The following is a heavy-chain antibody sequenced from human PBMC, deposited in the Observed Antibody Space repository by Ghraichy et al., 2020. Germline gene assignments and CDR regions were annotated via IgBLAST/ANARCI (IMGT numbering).Heavy chain of an antibody. Sequence: GESLNISCAAAGFPFSVYGMHWVRQSPDKGLEWVAVIGHDGNFIKYVDSVKGRFTISRDNSKNTLYRQMNSLRVEDTAIYYCARDLGMGKYFDYWGQGTLVTVSS. CDR2: IGHDGNFI. D-gene: IGHD5-24*01. CDR3: ARDLGMGKYFDY. J-gene: IGHJ4*02. V-gene: IGHV3-33*01. CDR1: GFPFSVYG.